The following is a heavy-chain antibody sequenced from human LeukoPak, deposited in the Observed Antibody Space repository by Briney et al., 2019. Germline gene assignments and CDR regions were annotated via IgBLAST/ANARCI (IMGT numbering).Heavy chain of an antibody. V-gene: IGHV1-18*01. Sequence: ASVKVSCKASGYTFSSYGISWVRQAPGQGLEWMGWISGNNGNTNYAQNVQGRVTMTTDTSTSTAYMELRSLRSDDTAVYYCARGRAAGTFWLDYWGQGTLVTVSS. CDR1: GYTFSSYG. CDR3: ARGRAAGTFWLDY. CDR2: ISGNNGNT. J-gene: IGHJ4*02. D-gene: IGHD6-13*01.